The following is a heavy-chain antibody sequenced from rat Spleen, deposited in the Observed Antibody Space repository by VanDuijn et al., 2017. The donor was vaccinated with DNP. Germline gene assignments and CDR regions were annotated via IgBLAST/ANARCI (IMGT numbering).Heavy chain of an antibody. Sequence: EVQLVESGGDLVQPGRSLKLSCVASGFTFNDYWMTWIRQVPSKGLEWVACMSPTTRSSYYRDSVRGRFTVSRDDSTSTLYLQMDSLRSEDTATDYCARYYDGSYYYGEGAMDAWGQGTSVTVSS. J-gene: IGHJ4*01. D-gene: IGHD1-12*02. CDR1: GFTFNDYW. CDR2: MSPTTRSS. V-gene: IGHV5-31*01. CDR3: ARYYDGSYYYGEGAMDA.